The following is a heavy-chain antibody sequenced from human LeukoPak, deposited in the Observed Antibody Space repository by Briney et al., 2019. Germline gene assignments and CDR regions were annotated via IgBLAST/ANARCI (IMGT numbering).Heavy chain of an antibody. D-gene: IGHD2-2*01. V-gene: IGHV3-7*01. CDR3: ARVRDKVVSADYYYHMDV. CDR1: GFTFSGYW. CDR2: INERGSVQ. Sequence: GGSLRLSCAASGFTFSGYWMNWVRQSPGKGLEWVANINERGSVQHYVDSVEGRFTISRDNAKNSLDLQMHSLRAEDTAVYYCARVRDKVVSADYYYHMDVWGEGTTVTVSS. J-gene: IGHJ6*03.